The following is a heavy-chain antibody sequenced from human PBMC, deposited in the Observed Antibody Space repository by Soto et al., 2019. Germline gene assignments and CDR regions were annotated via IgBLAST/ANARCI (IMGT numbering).Heavy chain of an antibody. J-gene: IGHJ6*02. D-gene: IGHD2-21*02. CDR2: ISSSSYI. Sequence: PGGSLRLSCAASGFTFSSYSMNWVRQAPGKGLEWVSSISSSSYIYYADSVKGRFTISRDNAKNSLYLQMNSLRAEDTAVYYCARDIPVLVVVTAELYYYYGMDVWGQGPTVTVSS. CDR1: GFTFSSYS. CDR3: ARDIPVLVVVTAELYYYYGMDV. V-gene: IGHV3-21*01.